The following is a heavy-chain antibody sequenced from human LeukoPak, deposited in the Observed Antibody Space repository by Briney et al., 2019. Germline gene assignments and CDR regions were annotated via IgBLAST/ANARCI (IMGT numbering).Heavy chain of an antibody. CDR1: GASVSGSNYY. V-gene: IGHV4-39*02. CDR3: ARALGAFDI. Sequence: SETLSLTCAVSGASVSGSNYYWGWIRQPPGKGLEWIGNIYSSGSTYYNASLQSRVTISIDTSENQFSLKLSSVTAADTAVYYCARALGAFDIWGQGTMVTVSS. J-gene: IGHJ3*02. CDR2: IYSSGST.